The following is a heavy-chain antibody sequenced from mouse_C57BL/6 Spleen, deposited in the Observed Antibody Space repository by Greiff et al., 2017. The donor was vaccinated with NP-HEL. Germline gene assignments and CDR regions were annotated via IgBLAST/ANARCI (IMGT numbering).Heavy chain of an antibody. V-gene: IGHV1-74*01. CDR2: IHPSDSDT. J-gene: IGHJ2*01. CDR3: AREDSITTVVATFYYFDY. D-gene: IGHD1-1*01. CDR1: GYTFTSYW. Sequence: QVQLQQPGAELVKPGASVKVSCKASGYTFTSYWMHWVKQRPGQGLEWIGRIHPSDSDTNYNQKFKGKATLTVDKSSSTAYMQLSSLTSEDSAVYYCAREDSITTVVATFYYFDYWGQGTTLTVSS.